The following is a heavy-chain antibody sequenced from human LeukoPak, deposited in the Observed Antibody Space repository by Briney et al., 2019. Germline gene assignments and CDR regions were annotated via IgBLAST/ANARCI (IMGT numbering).Heavy chain of an antibody. Sequence: GASVTVSCKASGGTFSSYAISWVRQAPGQGLEWMGGIIPIFGTANYAQKFQGRVTITTDESTSTAYMELSSLRSEDTAVYYCARDRGSGYYLYWGQGTLVTVSS. D-gene: IGHD3-22*01. J-gene: IGHJ4*02. CDR1: GGTFSSYA. V-gene: IGHV1-69*05. CDR2: IIPIFGTA. CDR3: ARDRGSGYYLY.